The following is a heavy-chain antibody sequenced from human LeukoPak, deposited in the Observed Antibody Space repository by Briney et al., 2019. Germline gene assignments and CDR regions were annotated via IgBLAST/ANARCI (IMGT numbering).Heavy chain of an antibody. CDR3: ARDSSNYNWNPLLSYYGMDV. Sequence: SQTLSLTCAISGDTVSSNSAAWNWIRQSPSRGLEWLGRTYYRSTWYNDYAVSVKSRITINPDTSKNQLSLQLNSVTPEDTAVYYCARDSSNYNWNPLLSYYGMDVWGQGTTVTVSS. CDR1: GDTVSSNSAA. CDR2: TYYRSTWYN. J-gene: IGHJ6*02. V-gene: IGHV6-1*01. D-gene: IGHD1-20*01.